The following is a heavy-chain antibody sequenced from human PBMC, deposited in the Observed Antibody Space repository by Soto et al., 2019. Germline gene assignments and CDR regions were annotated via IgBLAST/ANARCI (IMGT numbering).Heavy chain of an antibody. CDR3: GRAMYCSGGSCYWFDP. D-gene: IGHD2-15*01. Sequence: SVKVSCKASGGTFSSYAISWVRQAPGQGLEWMGGIIPNFGKANYAQKFQGRVTITADESTSTAFMGLSSLRSEDTAVYYCGRAMYCSGGSCYWFDPWGQGTLVTVSS. CDR1: GGTFSSYA. J-gene: IGHJ5*02. CDR2: IIPNFGKA. V-gene: IGHV1-69*13.